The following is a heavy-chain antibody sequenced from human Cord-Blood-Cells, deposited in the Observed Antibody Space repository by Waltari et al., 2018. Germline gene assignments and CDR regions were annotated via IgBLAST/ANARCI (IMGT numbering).Heavy chain of an antibody. V-gene: IGHV1-18*04. Sequence: QVQLVQSGAEVKKPGASVKFSCQASGYTFTSYGLRRVRQAPAQGLEWMGWSSAYNGNTTYAHRSQGRVTMTTDTSTSTAYMELRSLRSDDTAVYYCARDRGYDFWSGYPNWFDPWCQVTLVTVSS. J-gene: IGHJ5*02. CDR3: ARDRGYDFWSGYPNWFDP. D-gene: IGHD3-3*01. CDR2: SSAYNGNT. CDR1: GYTFTSYG.